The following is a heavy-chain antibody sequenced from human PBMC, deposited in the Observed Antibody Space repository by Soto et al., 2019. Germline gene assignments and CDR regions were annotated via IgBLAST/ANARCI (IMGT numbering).Heavy chain of an antibody. D-gene: IGHD6-6*01. CDR1: GFTFSSYG. CDR3: VRVDSSSNLGIDY. J-gene: IGHJ4*02. CDR2: ISTNGGST. Sequence: GGSLRLSCSASGFTFSSYGMHWVRQAPGKGLEYVSAISTNGGSTHYADSVKGRFTIIRDNSKNTLYLQMSSLRAEDTAVYYCVRVDSSSNLGIDYWGQGTLVTVSS. V-gene: IGHV3-64D*08.